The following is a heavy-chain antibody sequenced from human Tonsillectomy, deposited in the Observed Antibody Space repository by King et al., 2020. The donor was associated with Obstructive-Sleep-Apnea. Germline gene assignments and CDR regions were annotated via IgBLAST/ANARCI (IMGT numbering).Heavy chain of an antibody. CDR3: ARWTRRGTGSAFDI. CDR2: ISYDGSNK. CDR1: GFTFSSYA. Sequence: VQLVESGGGVVQPGRSLRLSCAASGFTFSSYAMHWVRQAPGKGLEWVAVISYDGSNKYYADSVKGRFTISRDNSKNTLYLQMNSLRAEDTAVYYCARWTRRGTGSAFDIWGQGTMVTVSS. D-gene: IGHD3/OR15-3a*01. J-gene: IGHJ3*02. V-gene: IGHV3-30-3*01.